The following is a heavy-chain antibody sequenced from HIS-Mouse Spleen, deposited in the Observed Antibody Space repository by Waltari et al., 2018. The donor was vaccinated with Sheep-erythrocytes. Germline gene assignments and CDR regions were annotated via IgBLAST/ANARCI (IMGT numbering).Heavy chain of an antibody. CDR2: INPNSG. D-gene: IGHD5-18*01. V-gene: IGHV1-2*02. CDR1: GYTFTGYY. CDR3: ARVLGHVDTAMVDY. J-gene: IGHJ4*02. Sequence: QVQLVQSGAEVKKPGASATVPCKAAGYTFTGYYMHWVRQAPGQGLEWMGWINPNSGDTSISTAHMELSRLRSDDTAVYYCARVLGHVDTAMVDYWGQGTLVTVSS.